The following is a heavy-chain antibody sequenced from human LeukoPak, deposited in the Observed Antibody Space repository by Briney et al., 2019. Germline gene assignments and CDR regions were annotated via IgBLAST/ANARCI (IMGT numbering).Heavy chain of an antibody. V-gene: IGHV5-51*07. CDR3: ARGLYDFWSGYLPPFDY. CDR2: IYPGDSDT. CDR1: GYSFTSYW. D-gene: IGHD3-3*01. Sequence: GESLKISXKGSGYSFTSYWIGWVHQMPGKGREWMGIIYPGDSDTRYSPSFQGQVTISADKSISTAYLQWSSLKASDTAMYYCARGLYDFWSGYLPPFDYWGQGTLVTVSS. J-gene: IGHJ4*02.